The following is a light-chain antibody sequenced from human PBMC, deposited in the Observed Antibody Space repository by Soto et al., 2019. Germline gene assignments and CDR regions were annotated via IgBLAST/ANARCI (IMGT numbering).Light chain of an antibody. J-gene: IGLJ2*01. CDR1: SGHSSYA. Sequence: QSVLSQSPSASASLGASVKLTCTLSSGHSSYAIAWHQQQPEKGPRYLMTLNSDGRHSKGDGIPDRFSGSSSGAERYLTISSLQSEDEADYYCQTWGTGVVFGGGTKLTVL. CDR2: LNSDGRH. V-gene: IGLV4-69*01. CDR3: QTWGTGVV.